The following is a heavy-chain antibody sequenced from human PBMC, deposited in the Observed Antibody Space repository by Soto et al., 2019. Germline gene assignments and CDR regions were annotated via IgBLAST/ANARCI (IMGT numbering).Heavy chain of an antibody. Sequence: QLQLQESGPGLVKPSETLSLTCSVSGGSISRRTFSWAWIRQPPGKGLEWIGDMYYSGSSYSSPYHKRRVNHSVDTSNNQLDLKLNSGTAADTAVFYCATHPRDDDNYMGSGIFDYWGQGTLDTVSS. CDR1: GGSISRRTFS. CDR2: MYYSGSS. D-gene: IGHD3-10*01. J-gene: IGHJ4*02. CDR3: ATHPRDDDNYMGSGIFDY. V-gene: IGHV4-39*01.